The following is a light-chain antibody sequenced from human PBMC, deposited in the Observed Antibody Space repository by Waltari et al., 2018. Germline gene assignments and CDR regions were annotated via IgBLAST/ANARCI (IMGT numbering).Light chain of an antibody. CDR2: DAS. V-gene: IGKV3-11*01. Sequence: EIVLTQSPAILSLSPGDRATLSCRASEMVADSLAWYQQKPGQSPRLLIYDASHRATGIPARFSASGTGTDFTLVISSLESEDFAVYVCQQRYTWPRTFGQGAKVEIK. CDR1: EMVADS. CDR3: QQRYTWPRT. J-gene: IGKJ1*01.